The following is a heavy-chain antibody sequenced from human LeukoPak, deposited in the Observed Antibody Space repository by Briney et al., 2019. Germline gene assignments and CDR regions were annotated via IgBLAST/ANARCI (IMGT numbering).Heavy chain of an antibody. Sequence: GASVKVSCKASGYTFTGYYMHWVRQAPGQGLEWMGWINPNSGGTNYAQKFQGRVTMTRDTSISTAYMELSRLRSDDTAVYYCARGDVLLWFRELRGGPDYWGQGTLVTVSS. D-gene: IGHD3-10*01. CDR3: ARGDVLLWFRELRGGPDY. CDR1: GYTFTGYY. V-gene: IGHV1-2*02. J-gene: IGHJ4*02. CDR2: INPNSGGT.